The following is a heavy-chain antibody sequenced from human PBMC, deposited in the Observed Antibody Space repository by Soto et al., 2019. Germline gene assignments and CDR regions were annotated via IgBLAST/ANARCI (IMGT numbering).Heavy chain of an antibody. CDR1: GFTFSSYS. Sequence: EVQLVESGGGLVQPGGSLRLSCAASGFTFSSYSMNWVRQAPGKGLEWVSYISSSSSTIYYADSVKGRFTISRDNAKNSLYLQMNSLRDEDTAVYYCARDPGYCSGGSCYSVIHYGMDVWGQGTTVTVSS. V-gene: IGHV3-48*02. CDR3: ARDPGYCSGGSCYSVIHYGMDV. CDR2: ISSSSSTI. J-gene: IGHJ6*02. D-gene: IGHD2-15*01.